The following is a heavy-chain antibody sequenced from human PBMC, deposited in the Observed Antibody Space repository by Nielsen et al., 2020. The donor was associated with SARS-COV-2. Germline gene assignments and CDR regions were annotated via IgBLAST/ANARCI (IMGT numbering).Heavy chain of an antibody. CDR1: GFTFSSYA. J-gene: IGHJ4*02. D-gene: IGHD2-21*01. CDR2: ISGSGGST. V-gene: IGHV3-23*01. CDR3: AKDEGETLDY. Sequence: GESLKISCAASGFTFSSYAMGWVRQAPGKGLEWVSAISGSGGSTYYADSVKGRFTISRDNSKNTLYLQMNSLRAEDTAVYYCAKDEGETLDYWGQGTLVTVSS.